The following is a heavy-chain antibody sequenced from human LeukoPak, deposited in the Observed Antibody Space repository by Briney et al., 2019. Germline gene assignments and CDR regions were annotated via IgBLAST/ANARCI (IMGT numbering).Heavy chain of an antibody. CDR3: ARVFSPGSYYDFDY. Sequence: PGGSLRLSCAASGFTFSNYWMSWVRQAPGKGLEWVANIKQDGSEKYFVDSVKGRFTISRDNAKNSLYLQMNSLRAEDTAVYYCARVFSPGSYYDFDYWGQGTLVTVSS. V-gene: IGHV3-7*03. CDR2: IKQDGSEK. CDR1: GFTFSNYW. J-gene: IGHJ4*02. D-gene: IGHD1-26*01.